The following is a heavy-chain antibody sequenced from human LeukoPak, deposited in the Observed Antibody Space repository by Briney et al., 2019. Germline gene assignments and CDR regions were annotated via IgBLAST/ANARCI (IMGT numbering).Heavy chain of an antibody. D-gene: IGHD6-19*01. CDR3: ARGRAAGD. V-gene: IGHV1-8*01. J-gene: IGHJ4*02. Sequence: ASVKVSFKASGYTFTNNDINWVRQPTGQGLEWMGCVSLDSGDTGYASKFRGRVTMTTNTSINTAYLELSSLTAQETATYYCARGRAAGDWGEGTLITVSS. CDR1: GYTFTNND. CDR2: VSLDSGDT.